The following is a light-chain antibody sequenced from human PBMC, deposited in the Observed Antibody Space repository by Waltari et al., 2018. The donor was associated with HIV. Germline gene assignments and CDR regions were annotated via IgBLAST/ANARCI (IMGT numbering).Light chain of an antibody. Sequence: QSVLTQPPSASGTPGQRVTSPCSGSNSNTGSKAVYWFQHLPGTAPKLLIYRTKQRRSGVPDRFSGSKSGTSASLAISGLRSDDEADYYCAAWDDTLSSYVFGTGTTVTV. CDR2: RTK. J-gene: IGLJ1*01. CDR3: AAWDDTLSSYV. CDR1: NSNTGSKA. V-gene: IGLV1-47*01.